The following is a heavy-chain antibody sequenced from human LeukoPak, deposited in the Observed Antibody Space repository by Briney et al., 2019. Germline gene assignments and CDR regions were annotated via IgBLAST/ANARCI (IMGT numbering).Heavy chain of an antibody. CDR2: ISSSGSTI. CDR3: ARIMTQQMVFDY. J-gene: IGHJ4*02. Sequence: GGSLRLSCAASGFTFSSYEMNWVRQAPGKGLEWVSYISSSGSTIYYADSVKGRFTISRDNAKNSLYLQMNSLRAEDTAVYYCARIMTQQMVFDYWGQGTLVTVSS. V-gene: IGHV3-48*03. CDR1: GFTFSSYE. D-gene: IGHD6-13*01.